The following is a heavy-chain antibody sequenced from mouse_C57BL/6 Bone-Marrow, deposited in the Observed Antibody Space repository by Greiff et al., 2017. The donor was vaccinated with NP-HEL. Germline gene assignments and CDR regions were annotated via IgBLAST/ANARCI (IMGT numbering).Heavy chain of an antibody. CDR1: GFTFSSYG. J-gene: IGHJ1*03. CDR2: ISSGGSYT. CDR3: ARPPSYYYGSSYRWYFDV. V-gene: IGHV5-6*01. D-gene: IGHD1-1*01. Sequence: EVMLVESGGDLVKPGGSLKLSCAASGFTFSSYGMSWVRQTPDKRLEWVATISSGGSYTYYPDSVKGRFTISRDNAKNTLYLQMSSLKSEDTAMYYCARPPSYYYGSSYRWYFDVWGTGTTVTVSS.